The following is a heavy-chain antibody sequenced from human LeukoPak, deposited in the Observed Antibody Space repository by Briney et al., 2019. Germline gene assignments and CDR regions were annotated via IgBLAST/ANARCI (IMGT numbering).Heavy chain of an antibody. Sequence: GGSLRLSCAAPGFTFSSYWMSWVRQAPGKGLEWVANIKQDGSEKYYVDSVKGRFTISRDNAKNSLYLQMNSLRAEDTAVYYCASCPHYSNGWFDPWGQGTLVTVST. V-gene: IGHV3-7*01. CDR2: IKQDGSEK. CDR3: ASCPHYSNGWFDP. D-gene: IGHD4-11*01. CDR1: GFTFSSYW. J-gene: IGHJ5*02.